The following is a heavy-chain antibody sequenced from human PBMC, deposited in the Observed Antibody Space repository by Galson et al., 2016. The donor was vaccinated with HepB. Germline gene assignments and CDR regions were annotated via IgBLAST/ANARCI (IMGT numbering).Heavy chain of an antibody. D-gene: IGHD3-10*01. V-gene: IGHV3-48*03. Sequence: TFNYYDSVNGRFTISRDNAYNSLYLQMNSLRVEDTAVYYCARGQGGFEGFVHWGQGTLVTVS. CDR3: ARGQGGFEGFVH. CDR2: TF. J-gene: IGHJ5*02.